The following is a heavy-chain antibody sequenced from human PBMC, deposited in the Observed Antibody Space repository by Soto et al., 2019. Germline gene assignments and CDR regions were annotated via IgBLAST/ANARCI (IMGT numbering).Heavy chain of an antibody. V-gene: IGHV1-18*01. J-gene: IGHJ5*02. CDR3: ARVVPGAEAWFGP. CDR1: GYSFSNYG. CDR2: ISLYSDGT. D-gene: IGHD2-2*01. Sequence: SVKVPCKPSGYSFSNYGITWVRQAPGQPLEWLGWISLYSDGTNYAQKFQGRVSMTTDTSTTTAYMELRSLRSDDTAVYYCARVVPGAEAWFGPWGQGTLVTVSS.